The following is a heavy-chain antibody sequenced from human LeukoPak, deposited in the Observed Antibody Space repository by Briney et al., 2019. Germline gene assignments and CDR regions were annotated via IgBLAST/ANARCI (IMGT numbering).Heavy chain of an antibody. CDR2: IDNDGSDT. J-gene: IGHJ5*02. Sequence: GGSLRLSCAASGFTFTSHWMHWVRQAPGKGLAWVSRIDNDGSDTTYADSVRGRFTISRDNAKNTLYLQMDSLRAEDTAVYYCVRDRPHNWFDPWGQGTLVTVSS. CDR1: GFTFTSHW. D-gene: IGHD6-6*01. CDR3: VRDRPHNWFDP. V-gene: IGHV3-74*01.